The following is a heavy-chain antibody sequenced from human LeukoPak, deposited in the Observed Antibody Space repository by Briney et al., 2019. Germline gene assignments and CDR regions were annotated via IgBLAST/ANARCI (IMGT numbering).Heavy chain of an antibody. J-gene: IGHJ3*02. CDR3: AREPIVGATTLNAFDI. CDR2: IIPIFGTA. V-gene: IGHV1-69*13. D-gene: IGHD1-26*01. Sequence: ASVKVSCKASGGTFSSYAISWVRQAPGQGLEWMGGIIPIFGTANYAQKFQGRVTITADESTSIAYMELSSLRSEDTAVYYCAREPIVGATTLNAFDIWGQGTMVTVSS. CDR1: GGTFSSYA.